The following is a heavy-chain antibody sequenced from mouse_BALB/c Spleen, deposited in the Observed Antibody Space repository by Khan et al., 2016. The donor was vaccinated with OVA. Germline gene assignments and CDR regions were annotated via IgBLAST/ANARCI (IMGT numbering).Heavy chain of an antibody. Sequence: QVQLKQSGPGLVAPSQSLSITCTISGFSLTNYGVHWVRQPPGKGLEWLVVIWSDGSTTYNSTLKSRLSISKDNSKSQVFLKMNSLQTYDTAMYYCARQPDYHYYIMDYWGQGTSVTVSS. CDR2: IWSDGST. J-gene: IGHJ4*01. D-gene: IGHD1-1*02. V-gene: IGHV2-6-1*01. CDR3: ARQPDYHYYIMDY. CDR1: GFSLTNYG.